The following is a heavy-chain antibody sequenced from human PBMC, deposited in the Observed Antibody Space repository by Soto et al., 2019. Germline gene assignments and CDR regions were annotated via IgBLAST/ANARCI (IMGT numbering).Heavy chain of an antibody. D-gene: IGHD2-8*01. Sequence: QVQLVQSGAEVKKPGASVKVSCKASGYTFTSYAMHWVRQAPGQRLEWMGWINAGNGNTKYSQKFQGRVTITRDTSASTAYMELSSLRSEDTAVYYCARWRIIPSQTIGLRAFDIWGQGTMVTVSS. J-gene: IGHJ3*02. CDR2: INAGNGNT. CDR3: ARWRIIPSQTIGLRAFDI. V-gene: IGHV1-3*01. CDR1: GYTFTSYA.